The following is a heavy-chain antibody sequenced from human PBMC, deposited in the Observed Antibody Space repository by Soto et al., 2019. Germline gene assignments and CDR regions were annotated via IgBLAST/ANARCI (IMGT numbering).Heavy chain of an antibody. D-gene: IGHD2-2*01. CDR1: GFTFSSYG. V-gene: IGHV3-33*01. CDR3: ARRVCSSTSCHFDY. Sequence: GSLRLSCAASGFTFSSYGMHWVRQAPGKGLEWVAVIWYDGSNKYYADSVKGRFTISRDNSKNTLYLQMNSLRAEDTAVYYCARRVCSSTSCHFDYWGQGTLVTVSS. J-gene: IGHJ4*02. CDR2: IWYDGSNK.